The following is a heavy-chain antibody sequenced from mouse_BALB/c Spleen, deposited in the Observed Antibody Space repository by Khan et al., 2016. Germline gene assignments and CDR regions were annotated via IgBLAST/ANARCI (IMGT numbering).Heavy chain of an antibody. Sequence: EVQLQESGPGLVKPSQSLSLTCTVIGYSITSDYAWNWIRQFPGNKLEWMGYITYSGTTTYNPSLKSRISITRDTSKNQFFLQLNSVTTEDTATYYCARWLDAMDYWGQGTSVTVSS. CDR2: ITYSGTT. CDR3: ARWLDAMDY. CDR1: GYSITSDYA. V-gene: IGHV3-2*02. J-gene: IGHJ4*01. D-gene: IGHD2-2*01.